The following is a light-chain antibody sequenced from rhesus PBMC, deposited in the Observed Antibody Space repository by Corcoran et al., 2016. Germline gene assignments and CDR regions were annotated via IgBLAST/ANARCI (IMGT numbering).Light chain of an antibody. CDR3: SSCAGNDTYI. CDR1: SSDICVYNY. Sequence: QAALTQPRSVSGSPGQSVTISCTGTSSDICVYNYVSWYQHHPGTAPKLMIYEVNKRPSGVSDRFSGSKSANTASLTISGLQAEDEADYYCSSCAGNDTYIFGGGTRLTVL. CDR2: EVN. V-gene: IGLV2-32*02. J-gene: IGLJ1*01.